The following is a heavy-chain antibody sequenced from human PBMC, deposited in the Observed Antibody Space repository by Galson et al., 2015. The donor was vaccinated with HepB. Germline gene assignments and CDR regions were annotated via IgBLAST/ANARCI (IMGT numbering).Heavy chain of an antibody. Sequence: SVKVSCKASGSTFTSYYMHWVRQAPGQGLEWMGIINPSGGSTSYAQKFQGRVTMTRDTSTSTVYMELSSLRSEDTAVYYCASPAGDSAGYYYYGMDVWGQGTTVTVSS. J-gene: IGHJ6*02. V-gene: IGHV1-46*01. CDR1: GSTFTSYY. D-gene: IGHD6-25*01. CDR3: ASPAGDSAGYYYYGMDV. CDR2: INPSGGST.